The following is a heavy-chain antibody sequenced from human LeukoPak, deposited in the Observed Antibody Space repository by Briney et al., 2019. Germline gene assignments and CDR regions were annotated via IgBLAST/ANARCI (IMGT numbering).Heavy chain of an antibody. V-gene: IGHV3-21*01. CDR2: ISSSSSYI. CDR3: ARTYYYDSSGYYEDAFDI. Sequence: KPGGSLRLSCAASGFTFTTDTMNWVRQAPGKGLEWVSSISSSSSYIYYADSVKGRFTISRDNAKNSLYLQMNSLRAEDTAVYYCARTYYYDSSGYYEDAFDIWGQGTMVTVSS. J-gene: IGHJ3*02. D-gene: IGHD3-22*01. CDR1: GFTFTTDT.